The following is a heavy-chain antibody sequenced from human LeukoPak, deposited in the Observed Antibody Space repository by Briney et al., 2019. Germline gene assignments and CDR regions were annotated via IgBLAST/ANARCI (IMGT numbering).Heavy chain of an antibody. CDR1: GGSISSYY. CDR2: IYISGTT. J-gene: IGHJ4*02. CDR3: ARAVNYDTSDYRDY. V-gene: IGHV4-4*07. D-gene: IGHD3-22*01. Sequence: SETLSLTCTVSGGSISSYYWSWIRQPAGKGLERIGRIYISGTTNYNPSLKSRLTMSVDTSKNQFSLKLTSVTAADTAVYYCARAVNYDTSDYRDYWGQGTLVTVSS.